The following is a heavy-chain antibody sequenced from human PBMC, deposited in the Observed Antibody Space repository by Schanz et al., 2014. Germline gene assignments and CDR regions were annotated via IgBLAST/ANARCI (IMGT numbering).Heavy chain of an antibody. CDR2: MNPNSGNP. Sequence: QVQLVQSGAEVKKPGASVKVSCRASGYPFTSDDITWVRQAPGQGLEWMGWMNPNSGNPGFAQKFRGRVTMTRNTSMSTAYIELHILTSEDTAVYYCARGQTFDYWGQGTLVTVSS. V-gene: IGHV1-8*01. CDR1: GYPFTSDD. J-gene: IGHJ4*02. CDR3: ARGQTFDY.